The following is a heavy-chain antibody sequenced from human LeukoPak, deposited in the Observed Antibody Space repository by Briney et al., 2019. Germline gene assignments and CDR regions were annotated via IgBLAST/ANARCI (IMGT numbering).Heavy chain of an antibody. J-gene: IGHJ6*02. V-gene: IGHV3-7*01. D-gene: IGHD2-2*01. Sequence: GGSLRLSCAASGFTFSSYWISWVRQAPGKGLEWVANIKQDGSEKYYVDSVKGRFTISRDNAKNSLYLQMNSLRAEDTAVYYCAREVDCSSTSCYYRGYYYYGMDVWGQGTTVTVSS. CDR3: AREVDCSSTSCYYRGYYYYGMDV. CDR2: IKQDGSEK. CDR1: GFTFSSYW.